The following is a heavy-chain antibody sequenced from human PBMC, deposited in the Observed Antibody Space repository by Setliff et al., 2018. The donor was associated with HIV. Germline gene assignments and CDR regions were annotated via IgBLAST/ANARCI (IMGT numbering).Heavy chain of an antibody. D-gene: IGHD6-25*01. V-gene: IGHV4-34*01. Sequence: PSETLSLTCAVSGGSFSGYYWSWIRQPPGKGLEWIGEINHRGSTNYNPSLKSRVTISVETSKNQFSLKLNSVTAADTAVYYCAREAARVVDFWGQGTLVTVSS. CDR2: INHRGST. J-gene: IGHJ4*02. CDR1: GGSFSGYY. CDR3: AREAARVVDF.